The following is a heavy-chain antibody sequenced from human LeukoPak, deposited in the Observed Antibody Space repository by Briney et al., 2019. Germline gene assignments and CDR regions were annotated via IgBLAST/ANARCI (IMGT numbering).Heavy chain of an antibody. D-gene: IGHD4-17*01. CDR2: IYYSGST. J-gene: IGHJ3*02. Sequence: PSETLSLTCTVSGGSISSYYWSWIRQPPGKGLEWIGYIYYSGSTNYNPSLKSRVTISVDTSKNQFSLKLSSVTAADTAVYYCARFAVKGAFDIWGQGTMVTVSS. CDR1: GGSISSYY. V-gene: IGHV4-59*08. CDR3: ARFAVKGAFDI.